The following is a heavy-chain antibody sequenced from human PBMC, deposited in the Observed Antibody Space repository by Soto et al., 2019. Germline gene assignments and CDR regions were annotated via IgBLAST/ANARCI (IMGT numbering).Heavy chain of an antibody. Sequence: QEQLVESGGHVVQPGRSLRLSCAASGFTFSNYGMHWVRQAPGKGLEWVAVISYDGSNKYYADSMKGRFTISRDNSKNTLYLQMNSLRAEDTALYYCAKEHSSYYYDSVGFYGMDVWGQGTTVTVSS. CDR3: AKEHSSYYYDSVGFYGMDV. D-gene: IGHD3-22*01. CDR1: GFTFSNYG. CDR2: ISYDGSNK. V-gene: IGHV3-30*18. J-gene: IGHJ6*02.